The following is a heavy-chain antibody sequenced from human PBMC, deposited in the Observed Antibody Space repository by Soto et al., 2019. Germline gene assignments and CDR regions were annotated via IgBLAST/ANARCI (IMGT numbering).Heavy chain of an antibody. CDR1: GGSISSSIYY. J-gene: IGHJ6*02. Sequence: PSETLSLTCTVSGGSISSSIYYWGWIRQPPGKGLEWIGSIYYSGSTNYNPSLKSRVTISVDTSKNQFSPKLSSVTAADTAVYYCARGIEGWYQGRYYSGMDVWGQGTTVTVSS. V-gene: IGHV4-39*07. D-gene: IGHD6-19*01. CDR2: IYYSGST. CDR3: ARGIEGWYQGRYYSGMDV.